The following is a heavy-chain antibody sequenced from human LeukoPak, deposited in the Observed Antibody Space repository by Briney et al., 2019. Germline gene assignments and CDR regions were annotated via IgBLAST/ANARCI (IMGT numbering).Heavy chain of an antibody. CDR1: GCSISSGYY. CDR2: IYHSGST. D-gene: IGHD3-22*01. V-gene: IGHV4-38-2*02. Sequence: SETLFLTCTVSGCSISSGYYWGWIRQPPGKGLEWIGSIYHSGSTYYNPSLKSRVTISVDTSKNQFSLKLSSVTAADTAVYYCARDDDSSGYYLPSMDYWGQGTLVTVSS. CDR3: ARDDDSSGYYLPSMDY. J-gene: IGHJ4*02.